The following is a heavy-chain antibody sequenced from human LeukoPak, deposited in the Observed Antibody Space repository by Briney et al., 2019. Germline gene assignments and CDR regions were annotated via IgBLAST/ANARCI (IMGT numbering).Heavy chain of an antibody. D-gene: IGHD4-17*01. CDR3: ARGGYGDYQTEY. CDR1: GGTFSNYA. Sequence: ASVKVSCKASGGTFSNYAISWVRQAPGQGLEWMGWISAYNGNTNYAQKLQGRVTMTTDTSTSTAYMELRSLRSDDTAVYYCARGGYGDYQTEYWGQGTLVTVSS. V-gene: IGHV1-18*01. J-gene: IGHJ4*02. CDR2: ISAYNGNT.